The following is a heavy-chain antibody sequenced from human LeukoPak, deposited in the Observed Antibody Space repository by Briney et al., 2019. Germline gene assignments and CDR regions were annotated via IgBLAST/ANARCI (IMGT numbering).Heavy chain of an antibody. J-gene: IGHJ4*02. CDR2: ITRSSYI. Sequence: GGSLRLSCVASGFTFSSYSMNWVRQAPGKGLEWVSSITRSSYIYYADSVKGRFTISRDNAKNSLYLQMNSLRAEDTAVYYCARRVYYYDSSGYPDYWGQGTLVTVSS. V-gene: IGHV3-21*01. CDR3: ARRVYYYDSSGYPDY. D-gene: IGHD3-22*01. CDR1: GFTFSSYS.